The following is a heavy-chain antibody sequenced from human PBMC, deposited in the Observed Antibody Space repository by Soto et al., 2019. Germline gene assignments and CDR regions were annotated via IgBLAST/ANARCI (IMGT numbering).Heavy chain of an antibody. CDR1: GFSFSSLA. CDR2: ISGRGVDT. D-gene: IGHD2-21*02. CDR3: AKDQTDVTLFDY. V-gene: IGHV3-23*01. J-gene: IGHJ4*02. Sequence: GSLRLSCAASGFSFSSLAMSWVRQAPGKGLEWVSSISGRGVDTLYADSVKGRFTISRDNSRNTLYLQVNSLRAEDMAVYYCAKDQTDVTLFDYWGQGTLVTVSS.